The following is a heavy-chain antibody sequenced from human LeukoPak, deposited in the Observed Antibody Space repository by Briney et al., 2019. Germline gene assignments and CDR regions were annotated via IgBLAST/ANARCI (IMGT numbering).Heavy chain of an antibody. J-gene: IGHJ3*02. CDR1: GTTFTSYG. V-gene: IGHV1-18*01. D-gene: IGHD1-26*01. CDR2: ISTYNGNT. Sequence: GASVKVSCKASGTTFTSYGISWVRQAPGQGLEWMGWISTYNGNTNYVQKLQGRVTMTRDTSTSIAYMELRSLRTDDTAVYYCARSGSEAAFDIWGQGTMVTVSS. CDR3: ARSGSEAAFDI.